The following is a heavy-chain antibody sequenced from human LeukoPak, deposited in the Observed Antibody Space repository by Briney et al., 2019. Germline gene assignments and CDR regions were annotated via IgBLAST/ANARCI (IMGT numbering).Heavy chain of an antibody. CDR1: GYTFTSYG. V-gene: IGHV1-18*01. D-gene: IGHD2-15*01. Sequence: VASVKVSCKASGYTFTSYGISWVRQAPGQGLEWMGWISAYNGNTNYAQKFQGRVTITADKSTSTAYMELSSLRSEDTAVYYCASHIVGYCSGGSCDYWGQGTLVTVSS. CDR2: ISAYNGNT. CDR3: ASHIVGYCSGGSCDY. J-gene: IGHJ4*02.